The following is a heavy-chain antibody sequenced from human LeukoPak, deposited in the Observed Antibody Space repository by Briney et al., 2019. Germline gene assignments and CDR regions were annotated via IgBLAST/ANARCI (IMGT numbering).Heavy chain of an antibody. CDR1: GGSISSYY. V-gene: IGHV4-34*01. J-gene: IGHJ4*02. CDR2: INHSGST. CDR3: ARGQYDYVWGSYRPRYYFDY. Sequence: SETLSRTCTVSGGSISSYYWSWIRQPPGKGLEWIGEINHSGSTNYNPSLESRVAISVDTSKNQFSLRLSSVSGADTAVYYCARGQYDYVWGSYRPRYYFDYWGQGTLVTVSS. D-gene: IGHD3-16*02.